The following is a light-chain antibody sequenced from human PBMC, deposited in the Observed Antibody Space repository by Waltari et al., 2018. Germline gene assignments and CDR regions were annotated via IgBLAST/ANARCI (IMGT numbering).Light chain of an antibody. Sequence: EIVLTQSPATLSLSPGERATLSCRASQSVGNYLAGYQQKPGQPPSLLIYGDSNRATGIPARFSGSGSGTDFKLTISSLEPEDFAVYYCQQRSGWPPRLTFGGGTKVEIK. CDR3: QQRSGWPPRLT. J-gene: IGKJ4*01. CDR2: GDS. CDR1: QSVGNY. V-gene: IGKV3-11*01.